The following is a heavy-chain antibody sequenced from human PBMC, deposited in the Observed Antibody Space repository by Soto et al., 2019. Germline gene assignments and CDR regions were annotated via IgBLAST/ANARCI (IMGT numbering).Heavy chain of an antibody. CDR3: ASSGWAPRATYDYYGIDV. V-gene: IGHV1-69*01. J-gene: IGHJ6*02. CDR2: IIPMFGKV. CDR1: GGTFNSYA. Sequence: QVQLVQSGAEVKKPGSSVKVSCEASGGTFNSYAISWVRQAPGQGLEWMGAIIPMFGKVNYAEKFQGGVTITADDSASTAYMELSSLRSEDTAVYYCASSGWAPRATYDYYGIDVWGQGTTVPVSS. D-gene: IGHD6-19*01.